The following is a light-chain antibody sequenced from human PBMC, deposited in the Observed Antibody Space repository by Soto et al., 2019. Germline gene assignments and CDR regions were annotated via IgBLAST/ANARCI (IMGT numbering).Light chain of an antibody. V-gene: IGKV3-20*01. Sequence: EIVLTQSPGTLSLSPGERATLSCRASQSVSSNYFAWYQQKPGQAPRLLIYGASSRATGIPDRFSGSGSGTDFTLTINRLEPEDFAVYYCQQYGSSPTWTFGQGTKVEIK. CDR2: GAS. CDR1: QSVSSNY. J-gene: IGKJ1*01. CDR3: QQYGSSPTWT.